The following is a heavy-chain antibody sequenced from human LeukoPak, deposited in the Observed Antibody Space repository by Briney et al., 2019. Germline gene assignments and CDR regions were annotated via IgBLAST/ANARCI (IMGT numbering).Heavy chain of an antibody. CDR3: ARADYGVAFDI. CDR2: IYHSGST. D-gene: IGHD4-17*01. V-gene: IGHV4-30-2*01. J-gene: IGHJ3*02. Sequence: PSETLSLTCTVSGVSISSSSYSWSWIRQPPGKGLEWIGYIYHSGSTYYNPSLKSRVTISVDRSKNQFSLKLSSVTAADTAVYYCARADYGVAFDIWGQGTMVTVSS. CDR1: GVSISSSSYS.